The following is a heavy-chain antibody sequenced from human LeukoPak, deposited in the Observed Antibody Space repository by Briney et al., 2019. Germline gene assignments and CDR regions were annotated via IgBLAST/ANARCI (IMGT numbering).Heavy chain of an antibody. CDR3: ARIASGSHFDY. CDR1: GGSISSYY. J-gene: IGHJ4*02. D-gene: IGHD1-26*01. Sequence: SETLSLTCTVSGGSISSYYWSWIRQPPGKGLEWIGYIYHSGSTNYNPSLKSRVTISVDTSKNQFSLKLSSVTAADTAVYYCARIASGSHFDYWGQGTLVTVSS. CDR2: IYHSGST. V-gene: IGHV4-59*01.